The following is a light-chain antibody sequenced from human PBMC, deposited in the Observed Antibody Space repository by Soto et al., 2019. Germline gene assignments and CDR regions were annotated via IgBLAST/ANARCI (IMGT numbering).Light chain of an antibody. V-gene: IGLV1-47*02. CDR1: SSNIGSNY. Sequence: QSVLTQPPSASGTPGQRVTISCSGSSSNIGSNYVYWYQQLPGTAPKLLIYSNNQRPSGVPDRFSGSKSGTSASLAISGLRSEVEADYYCAAWDDSLSVYYVFGTGTKLTVL. J-gene: IGLJ1*01. CDR3: AAWDDSLSVYYV. CDR2: SNN.